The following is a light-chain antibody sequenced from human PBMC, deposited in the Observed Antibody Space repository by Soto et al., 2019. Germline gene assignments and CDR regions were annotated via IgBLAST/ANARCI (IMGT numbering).Light chain of an antibody. CDR3: QQYNHWPPST. Sequence: EIVMTQSPATLSVSPGERATLSCRASQSVSSNLAWYQQKPGQAPRLLIYGASTRATGIPARLSGGGSATACTLTVSSPQSADSALHYCQQYNHWPPSTFGQGTKLDIK. V-gene: IGKV3-15*01. CDR2: GAS. J-gene: IGKJ2*01. CDR1: QSVSSN.